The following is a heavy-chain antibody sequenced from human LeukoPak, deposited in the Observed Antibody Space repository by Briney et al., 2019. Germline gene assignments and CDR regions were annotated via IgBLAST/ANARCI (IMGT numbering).Heavy chain of an antibody. V-gene: IGHV4-39*07. CDR3: ARVWASNYYDSSRGCFDY. CDR1: GGSIISSSYY. CDR2: IYYDRST. J-gene: IGHJ4*02. Sequence: SETLSLTCTVSGGSIISSSYYWGWIRQPPGKGLEWIGSIYYDRSTYYNPSLKSRVTISVDTSKNQFSLKLNSVTAADTAVYYCARVWASNYYDSSRGCFDYWGQGTLVTVSS. D-gene: IGHD3-22*01.